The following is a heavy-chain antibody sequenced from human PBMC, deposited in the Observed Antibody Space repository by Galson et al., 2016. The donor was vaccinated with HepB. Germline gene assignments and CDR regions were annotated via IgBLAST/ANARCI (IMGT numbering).Heavy chain of an antibody. V-gene: IGHV4-59*11. D-gene: IGHD3-16*02. CDR3: ARGLAPSEAIVQSPDY. CDR2: IYYSGRT. CDR1: GGSMRGLY. J-gene: IGHJ4*02. Sequence: SETLSLTCTVSGGSMRGLYWSWIRQAPGKGLEVIGYIYYSGRTNYRPSLTSRVTISADTSRNQLSLKLTSVTPADTGVYYCARGLAPSEAIVQSPDYWGQGILITVS.